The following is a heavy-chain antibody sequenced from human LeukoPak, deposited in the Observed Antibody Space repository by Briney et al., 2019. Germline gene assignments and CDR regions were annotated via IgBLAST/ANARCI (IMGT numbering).Heavy chain of an antibody. CDR1: GFTFSGYE. Sequence: GGSLRLSCTASGFTFSGYEMNWVRQAPGKGLEWVSSISSSSSYIYYADSVKGRFTISRDNAKNSLYLQMNSLRAEDTAVYYCAREGIAVAGTWYYWGQGTLVTVSS. D-gene: IGHD6-19*01. V-gene: IGHV3-21*01. J-gene: IGHJ4*02. CDR3: AREGIAVAGTWYY. CDR2: ISSSSSYI.